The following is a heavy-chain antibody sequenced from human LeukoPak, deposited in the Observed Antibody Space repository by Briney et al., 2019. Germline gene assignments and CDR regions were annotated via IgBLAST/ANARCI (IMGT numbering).Heavy chain of an antibody. J-gene: IGHJ4*02. V-gene: IGHV3-23*01. CDR2: ISSSGGST. D-gene: IGHD6-19*01. CDR3: EKDLPGSGWSCDS. Sequence: PGGSLRLSCAASGFTFSSYAMTWVRKAPGKGKEWVSGISSSGGSTFHADSVKGRFTISRDNSKNTLYLEMNSLRAEDTAVYYCEKDLPGSGWSCDSWGQGTLVTVSS. CDR1: GFTFSSYA.